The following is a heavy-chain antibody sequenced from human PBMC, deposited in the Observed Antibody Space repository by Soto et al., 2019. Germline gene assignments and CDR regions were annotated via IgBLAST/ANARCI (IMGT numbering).Heavy chain of an antibody. J-gene: IGHJ4*02. D-gene: IGHD1-1*01. V-gene: IGHV1-3*04. CDR3: VRGSTTTWYDGFDY. CDR1: GYTFTSYA. Sequence: ASVKVSCKASGYTFTSYAMHWVRQAPGQRLEWMGWINTGNGDTKYSQKFQGRVAIARDTSASTAYMELSSLGSEDTGVFYCVRGSTTTWYDGFDYWGQGTPVTVSS. CDR2: INTGNGDT.